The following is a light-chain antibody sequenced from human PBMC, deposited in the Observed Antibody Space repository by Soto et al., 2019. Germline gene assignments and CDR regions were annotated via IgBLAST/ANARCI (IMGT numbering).Light chain of an antibody. Sequence: QSVLTQPPSASGTPGQRVTISCSGSSSNIGSNTVNWYQQLPGTAPKLLIYTNNQRPSGVPDRFSGSKSGTSASLAISGLQSGDEDDYYCVAWDDSLNGYVFGTGTKLTVL. CDR2: TNN. CDR3: VAWDDSLNGYV. CDR1: SSNIGSNT. V-gene: IGLV1-44*01. J-gene: IGLJ1*01.